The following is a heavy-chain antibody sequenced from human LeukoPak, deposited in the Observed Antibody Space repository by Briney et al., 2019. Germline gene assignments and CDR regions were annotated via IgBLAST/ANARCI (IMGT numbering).Heavy chain of an antibody. CDR2: IYPGDSDT. Sequence: GESLKISCKGSGYSFTSYWIGWVRQMPGKGLEWMGIIYPGDSDTRYSPSFQGQVTISADKSISTAYLQWSSLKASDTAMYYCASHATDYGSGSYYNYWGQGTLVTVSS. D-gene: IGHD3-10*01. CDR3: ASHATDYGSGSYYNY. CDR1: GYSFTSYW. J-gene: IGHJ4*02. V-gene: IGHV5-51*01.